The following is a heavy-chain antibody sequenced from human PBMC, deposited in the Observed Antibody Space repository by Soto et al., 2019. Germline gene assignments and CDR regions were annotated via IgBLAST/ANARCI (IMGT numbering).Heavy chain of an antibody. V-gene: IGHV3-21*01. J-gene: IGHJ6*02. CDR2: ISSSRSYI. CDR3: ARDYDEDLNYSSSYGMDV. D-gene: IGHD5-12*01. CDR1: GFTFSSYS. Sequence: PGGSLRLSCAASGFTFSSYSMNWVRQAPGKGLEWVSSISSSRSYINHADSVKGRLSISRDNAKNSLYLQMNSLRAADTAVYYCARDYDEDLNYSSSYGMDVWGQGTTVTISS.